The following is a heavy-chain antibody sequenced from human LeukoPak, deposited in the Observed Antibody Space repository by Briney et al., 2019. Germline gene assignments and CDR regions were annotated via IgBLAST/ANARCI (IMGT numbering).Heavy chain of an antibody. D-gene: IGHD5-18*01. V-gene: IGHV4-39*07. Sequence: SETLSLTCTVSGGSISRSSYYWGWIRQSPGKGLEWIGSIYYSGNTYYNPSLKSRVTTSVDTSKNQFSLKLSSVTAADTAVYYCARATTGYSYGFQHWGQGTLVTVSS. J-gene: IGHJ1*01. CDR1: GGSISRSSYY. CDR3: ARATTGYSYGFQH. CDR2: IYYSGNT.